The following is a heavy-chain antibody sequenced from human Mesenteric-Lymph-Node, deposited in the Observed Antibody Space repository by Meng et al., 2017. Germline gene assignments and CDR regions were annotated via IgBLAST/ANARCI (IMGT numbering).Heavy chain of an antibody. J-gene: IGHJ4*02. D-gene: IGHD3-10*01. Sequence: SGLLRVTTSETLSLTCTVFAASISSLQCILIREPPGNELEWIGYNYYNDRANYNPSLHSRATISVDTSKAQFSLRLRSVPAADPAVYYCARSLLWFGEESPPAYWGQGILVTVSS. CDR2: NYYNDRA. CDR3: ARSLLWFGEESPPAY. CDR1: AASISSLQ. V-gene: IGHV4-59*11.